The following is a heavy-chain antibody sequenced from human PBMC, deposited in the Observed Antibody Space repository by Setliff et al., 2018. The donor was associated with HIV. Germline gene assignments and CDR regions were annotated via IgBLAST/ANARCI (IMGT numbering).Heavy chain of an antibody. V-gene: IGHV4-34*01. J-gene: IGHJ4*02. D-gene: IGHD3-16*01. CDR3: VHSLLGAPMVDY. CDR1: GGSFSGYY. CDR2: INHSGST. Sequence: SETLSLTCAVYGGSFSGYYWSWIRQPPGKGLEWIGEINHSGSTNYNPSLKSRVTISVDTSKNQFSLKLSSVTAADTAVYYCVHSLLGAPMVDYWGQGTLVTVSS.